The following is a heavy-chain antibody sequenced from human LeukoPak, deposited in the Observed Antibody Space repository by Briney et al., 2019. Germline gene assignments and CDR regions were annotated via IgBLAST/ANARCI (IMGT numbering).Heavy chain of an antibody. J-gene: IGHJ4*02. D-gene: IGHD3-10*01. Sequence: ASETLSLTCTVSGGSISSYYWSWIRQPPGNGLEWIGYIYYSGSTNYNPSLKSRVTISVDTSKNQFSLKLSSVTAADTAVYYCASYGSGSYYMGFDYWGQGTLVTVSS. CDR3: ASYGSGSYYMGFDY. CDR1: GGSISSYY. CDR2: IYYSGST. V-gene: IGHV4-59*01.